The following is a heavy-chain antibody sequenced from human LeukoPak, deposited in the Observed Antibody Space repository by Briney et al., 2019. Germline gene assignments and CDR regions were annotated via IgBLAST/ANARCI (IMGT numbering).Heavy chain of an antibody. CDR2: INPNSGGT. CDR3: ARDSIGFTFDY. J-gene: IGHJ4*02. V-gene: IGHV1-2*02. D-gene: IGHD2/OR15-2a*01. CDR1: GYTFTSYD. Sequence: GASVKVSCKASGYTFTSYDINWVRQAPGQGLEWMGWINPNSGGTNYAQKFQGRVTMTRDTSISTAYMELSRLRSDDTAVYYCARDSIGFTFDYWGQGTLVTVSS.